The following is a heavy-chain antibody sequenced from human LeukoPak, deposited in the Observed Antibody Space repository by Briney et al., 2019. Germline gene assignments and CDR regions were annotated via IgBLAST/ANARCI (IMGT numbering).Heavy chain of an antibody. J-gene: IGHJ4*02. Sequence: PSETLSLTCSVSGGSISSYYWNWIRQPPGKGLEWIGSISYSGSTNYNPSLESRVTISVDTSKNQFSLKLSSVTAADTAVYYCARAPTVTFFDYWGQGTLVTVSS. D-gene: IGHD4-17*01. CDR3: ARAPTVTFFDY. CDR2: ISYSGST. CDR1: GGSISSYY. V-gene: IGHV4-59*08.